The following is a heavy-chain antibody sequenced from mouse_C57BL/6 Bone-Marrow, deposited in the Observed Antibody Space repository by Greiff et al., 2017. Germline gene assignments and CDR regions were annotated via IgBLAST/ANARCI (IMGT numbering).Heavy chain of an antibody. J-gene: IGHJ1*03. CDR3: ARMKATVVYWYFDV. Sequence: EVKLVESGGDLVKPGGSLKLSCAASGFTFSSYGMSWVRQTPDKRLEWVATISSGGSYTYYPDSVKGRFTISRDNAKNTLYLQMSSLKSEDTAMYYCARMKATVVYWYFDVWGTGTTVTVSS. D-gene: IGHD1-1*01. V-gene: IGHV5-6*02. CDR2: ISSGGSYT. CDR1: GFTFSSYG.